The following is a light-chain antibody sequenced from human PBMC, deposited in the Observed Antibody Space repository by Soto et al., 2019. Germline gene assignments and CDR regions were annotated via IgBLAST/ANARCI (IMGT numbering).Light chain of an antibody. V-gene: IGLV2-14*01. CDR2: DVS. J-gene: IGLJ1*01. Sequence: QSALTQPASVSWSPGQSITISCTGNSSDVGGYNYVSWYQQHPGKAPKLMIYDVSNRPSGVSNRFSGSKSGNTSSLTISGLQAEDYADYYCSSYTSSSTLYVFGTGTKLTVL. CDR1: SSDVGGYNY. CDR3: SSYTSSSTLYV.